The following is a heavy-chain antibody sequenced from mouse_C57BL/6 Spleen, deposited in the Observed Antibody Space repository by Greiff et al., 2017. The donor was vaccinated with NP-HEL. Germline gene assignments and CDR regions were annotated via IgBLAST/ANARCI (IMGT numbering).Heavy chain of an antibody. CDR1: GYTFTSYW. V-gene: IGHV1-55*01. Sequence: QVQLQQSGAELVKPGASVKMSCKASGYTFTSYWITWVKQRPGQGLEWIGDIYPGSGSTNYNEKFKSKATLTVDTSSSTAYMQLSSLTSEDSAVYYCARSVTGRGYFDYWGQGTTLTVSS. CDR2: IYPGSGST. D-gene: IGHD2-2*01. CDR3: ARSVTGRGYFDY. J-gene: IGHJ2*01.